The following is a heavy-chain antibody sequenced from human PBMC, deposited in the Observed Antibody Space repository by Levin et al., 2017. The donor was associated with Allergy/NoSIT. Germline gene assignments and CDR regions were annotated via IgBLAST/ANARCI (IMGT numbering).Heavy chain of an antibody. D-gene: IGHD3-10*01. CDR1: GFTFSSYA. V-gene: IGHV3-23*01. Sequence: RGESLKISCAASGFTFSSYAMSWVRQAPGKGLEWVSAISGSGGSTYYADSVKGRFTISRDNSKNTLYLQMNSLRAEDTAVYYCATPEGSYFDYWGQGTLVTVSS. J-gene: IGHJ4*02. CDR3: ATPEGSYFDY. CDR2: ISGSGGST.